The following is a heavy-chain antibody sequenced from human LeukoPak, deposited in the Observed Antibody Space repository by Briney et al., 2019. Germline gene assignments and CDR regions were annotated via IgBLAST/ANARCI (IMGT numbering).Heavy chain of an antibody. Sequence: PSETLSLTCTVSGGSISSYYRSWIRQPPGKELEWIGYIYYSGGTNYNPSLKSRVTISLDTSENQVSLKLTSVTAADTAVYYCARHKQQLARNGFDFWGQGTRVTVSS. D-gene: IGHD6-13*01. CDR2: IYYSGGT. J-gene: IGHJ3*01. CDR3: ARHKQQLARNGFDF. CDR1: GGSISSYY. V-gene: IGHV4-59*08.